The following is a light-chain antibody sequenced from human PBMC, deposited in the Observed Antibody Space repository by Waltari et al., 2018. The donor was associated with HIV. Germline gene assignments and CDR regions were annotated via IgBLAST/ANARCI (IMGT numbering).Light chain of an antibody. CDR1: SRDFWLYIL. CDR2: EVS. J-gene: IGLJ2*01. Sequence: QSALPQPASLSGSPVQSMTISGTGTSRDFWLYILLSWYQQHPGKAPKLMIYEVSKRPSGVSNRFSGSKSGNTASLTISGLQAEDEADYYCCSYAGTSTVVFGGGTKLTVL. CDR3: CSYAGTSTVV. V-gene: IGLV2-23*02.